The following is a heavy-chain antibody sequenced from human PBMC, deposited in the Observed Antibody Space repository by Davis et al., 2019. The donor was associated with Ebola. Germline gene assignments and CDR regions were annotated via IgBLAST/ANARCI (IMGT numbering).Heavy chain of an antibody. V-gene: IGHV4-30-4*01. Sequence: PSETLSLTCTVSGGSISSGDYYWSWIRQPPGKGLEWIGYIYYSGSTYYNPSLKSRVTISVDTSKNQFSLKLSSVTAADTAVYYCARDSAETTHYYYGMDVWGQGTTVTVSS. CDR2: IYYSGST. CDR1: GGSISSGDYY. D-gene: IGHD1-7*01. CDR3: ARDSAETTHYYYGMDV. J-gene: IGHJ6*02.